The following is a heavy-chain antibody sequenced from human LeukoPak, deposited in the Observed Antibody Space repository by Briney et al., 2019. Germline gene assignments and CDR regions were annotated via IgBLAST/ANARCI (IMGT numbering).Heavy chain of an antibody. CDR2: ISYDGSNK. Sequence: GGSLRLSCAASGFTFSSYAMRWVRQAPGKGLEWVAVISYDGSNKYYADSVKGRFTISRDNSKNTLYLQMNSLRAEDTAVYYCARGQVVVAAYLIWGQGTMVTVSS. V-gene: IGHV3-30*04. J-gene: IGHJ3*02. D-gene: IGHD2-15*01. CDR3: ARGQVVVAAYLI. CDR1: GFTFSSYA.